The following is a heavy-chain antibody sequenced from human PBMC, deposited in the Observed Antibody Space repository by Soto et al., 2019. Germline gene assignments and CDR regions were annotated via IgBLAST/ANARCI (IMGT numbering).Heavy chain of an antibody. J-gene: IGHJ4*02. CDR1: GFTFSSYW. CDR3: ARYYDILTGYWYYVDY. Sequence: EVQLVESGGGLVQPGGSLRLSCAASGFTFSSYWMSWVRQAPGKGLEWVANIKQDGSEKYYVDSVKGRFTISRDNAQNSLYLQMNSLRAEDTAVYYCARYYDILTGYWYYVDYWGQGTLVTVSS. V-gene: IGHV3-7*01. D-gene: IGHD3-9*01. CDR2: IKQDGSEK.